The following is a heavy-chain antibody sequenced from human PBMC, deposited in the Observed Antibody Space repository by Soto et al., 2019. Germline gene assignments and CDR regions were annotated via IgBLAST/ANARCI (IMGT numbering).Heavy chain of an antibody. CDR3: PRYQRRVSFAH. CDR1: GFTFSRNG. J-gene: IGHJ5*02. D-gene: IGHD6-25*01. CDR2: LWYDGSNK. V-gene: IGHV3-33*01. Sequence: QVQLVESGGGVVQPGGSLRPSCAASGFTFSRNGMHWVRQAPGKGLEWVAFLWYDGSNKYYADSVKGPFTISRDNSKKTQYVKMNSLITEETAVYSRPRYQRRVSFAHRGKGTLVTVSS.